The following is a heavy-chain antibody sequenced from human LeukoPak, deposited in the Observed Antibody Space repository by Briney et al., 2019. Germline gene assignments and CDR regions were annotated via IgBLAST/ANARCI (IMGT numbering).Heavy chain of an antibody. J-gene: IGHJ5*02. CDR2: IGTAGDT. Sequence: PGGSLRLSCAASGFTFSSYDMHWVRQATGKGLEWVSAIGTAGDTYYPGSVKGRFTISRENAKNSLYLQMNSLRAGDTAVYYCARGYCTNGVCGWFDPWRQGTLVTVSS. CDR1: GFTFSSYD. V-gene: IGHV3-13*01. D-gene: IGHD2-8*01. CDR3: ARGYCTNGVCGWFDP.